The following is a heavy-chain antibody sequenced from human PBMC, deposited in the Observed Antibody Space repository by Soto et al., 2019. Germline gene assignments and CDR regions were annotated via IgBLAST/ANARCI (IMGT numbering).Heavy chain of an antibody. J-gene: IGHJ4*02. Sequence: GASVKVSCKASGYTFTCYYMHWVRQAPGQGLEWMGWINPNSGGTNYAQKFQGWVTMTRDTSISTAYMELSRLRSDDTAVYYCARDYGDFYFDYWGQGTLVTVSS. CDR1: GYTFTCYY. CDR3: ARDYGDFYFDY. V-gene: IGHV1-2*04. CDR2: INPNSGGT. D-gene: IGHD4-17*01.